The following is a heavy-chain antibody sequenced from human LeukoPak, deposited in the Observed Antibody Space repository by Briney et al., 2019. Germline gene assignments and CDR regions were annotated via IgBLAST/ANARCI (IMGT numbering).Heavy chain of an antibody. CDR2: ISGSRGST. J-gene: IGHJ4*02. V-gene: IGHV3-23*01. CDR1: GFTFISYA. D-gene: IGHD3-3*01. CDR3: AKEYYDFWSGYPHDY. Sequence: GGSLRLSCAASGFTFISYAMSWVRQAPGKGLEWVSAISGSRGSTYYADSVKGRFTISRDNSKNTLYLQMNSLRAEDTAVYYCAKEYYDFWSGYPHDYWGQGTLVTVSS.